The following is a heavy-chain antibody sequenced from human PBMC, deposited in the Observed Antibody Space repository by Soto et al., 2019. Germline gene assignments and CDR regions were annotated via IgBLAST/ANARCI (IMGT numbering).Heavy chain of an antibody. V-gene: IGHV4-61*01. Sequence: PSETLSLTCTVSGGSINSGSYYWSWIRQPPGKGLEWIGYVYYSGSTHYIPSLKSRVTISLDTSKNQFSLKLSSVTAADTAVYYCARESEMTTTRGGFDYWGQGTLVTVSS. J-gene: IGHJ4*02. CDR2: VYYSGST. D-gene: IGHD4-4*01. CDR1: GGSINSGSYY. CDR3: ARESEMTTTRGGFDY.